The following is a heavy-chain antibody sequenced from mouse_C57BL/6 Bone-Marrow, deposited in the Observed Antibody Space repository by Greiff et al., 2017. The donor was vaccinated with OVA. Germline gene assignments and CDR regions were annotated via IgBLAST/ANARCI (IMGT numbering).Heavy chain of an antibody. V-gene: IGHV1-22*01. D-gene: IGHD2-4*01. CDR3: ASGRIYYDYDMDY. CDR2: IKPNNGGT. Sequence: EVKLMESGPELVKPGASVKMSCKASGYTFTDYNMHWVKQSHGKSLEWIGYIKPNNGGTSYNQKFKGKATLTVNKSSSTSYMELRSLTSEDSAVYSGASGRIYYDYDMDYWGQGTTVTVSS. CDR1: GYTFTDYN. J-gene: IGHJ4*01.